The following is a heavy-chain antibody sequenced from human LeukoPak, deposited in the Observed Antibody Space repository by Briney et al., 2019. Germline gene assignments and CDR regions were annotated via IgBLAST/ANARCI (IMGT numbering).Heavy chain of an antibody. V-gene: IGHV7-4-1*02. D-gene: IGHD2-15*01. Sequence: ASVKVSCKASGYTFTSYAMNLVRQAPGQGLEWMGWINTNTGNPTYAQGFTGRFVFSLDTSVSTAYLQISSLKAEDTAVYYCAREGENCSGGSCYYNWFDPWGQGTLVTVSS. CDR1: GYTFTSYA. J-gene: IGHJ5*02. CDR2: INTNTGNP. CDR3: AREGENCSGGSCYYNWFDP.